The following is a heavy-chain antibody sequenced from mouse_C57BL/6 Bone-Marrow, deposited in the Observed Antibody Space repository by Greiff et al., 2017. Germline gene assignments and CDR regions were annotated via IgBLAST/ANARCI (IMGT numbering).Heavy chain of an antibody. J-gene: IGHJ2*01. CDR1: GYAFTNYL. CDR2: INPGSGGT. CDR3: ARGGSSYRDFDY. D-gene: IGHD1-1*01. Sequence: VQLQQSGAELVRPGTSVKVSCKASGYAFTNYLIEWVKQRPGQGLEWIGVINPGSGGTNYNEKFKGKATLTADKSSSTAYMQLSSLTSEDSAVDFCARGGSSYRDFDYWGQGTTLTVSS. V-gene: IGHV1-54*01.